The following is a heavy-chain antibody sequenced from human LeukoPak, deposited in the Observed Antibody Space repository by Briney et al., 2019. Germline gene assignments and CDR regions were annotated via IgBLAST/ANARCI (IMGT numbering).Heavy chain of an antibody. CDR1: GYTFTSYG. CDR3: ARDLWDIVVVPAAHHNWFDP. CDR2: ISAYNGNT. D-gene: IGHD2-2*01. V-gene: IGHV1-18*01. J-gene: IGHJ5*02. Sequence: ASVKVSCKASGYTFTSYGISWVRQAPGQGLEWMGWISAYNGNTNYAQKLQGRVTMTTDTSTSTAYMELRSLRSDDTAVYYCARDLWDIVVVPAAHHNWFDPWGQGTLVTVPS.